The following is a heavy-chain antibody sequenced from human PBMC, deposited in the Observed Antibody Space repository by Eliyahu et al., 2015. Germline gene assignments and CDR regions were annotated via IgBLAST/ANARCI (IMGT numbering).Heavy chain of an antibody. D-gene: IGHD2-21*02. Sequence: QVQLVESGGGVVQPGRSLRLSCXASGLSFSAYGMHWVRQAPGKGLEWVAVIWSDENIKQYADSVKGRFTISRDNSKNTLFLQMNSLRAEDTAVYYCTTDWGDGPFEYWGQGTLVTVSS. CDR3: TTDWGDGPFEY. CDR1: GLSFSAYG. CDR2: IWSDENIK. J-gene: IGHJ4*02. V-gene: IGHV3-33*03.